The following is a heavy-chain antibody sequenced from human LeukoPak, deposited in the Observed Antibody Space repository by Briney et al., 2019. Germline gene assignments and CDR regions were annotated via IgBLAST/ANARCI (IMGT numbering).Heavy chain of an antibody. CDR2: INHSGST. Sequence: SETLSLTCTVYGGSFSGYYWSWICQPPGKGLEWIGEINHSGSTNYNPSLKSRVTISVDTSKNQFSLKLSSVTAADTAVYYCAREYYYGSGSYNNWFDPWGQGTLVTVSS. CDR1: GGSFSGYY. J-gene: IGHJ5*02. D-gene: IGHD3-10*01. CDR3: AREYYYGSGSYNNWFDP. V-gene: IGHV4-34*01.